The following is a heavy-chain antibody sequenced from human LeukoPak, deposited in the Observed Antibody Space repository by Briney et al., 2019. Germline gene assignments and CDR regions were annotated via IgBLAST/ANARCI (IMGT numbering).Heavy chain of an antibody. CDR1: GFTFSSYW. Sequence: PGGSLRLSCAASGFTFSSYWMSWVRQAPGKGLEWVANIKQDGSEKYYVDSVKGRFTISRDNAKNSLYLQMNSLRAEDTAVYYCAREREYSSGWYEGNYFDYWGQGTLVTVSS. CDR3: AREREYSSGWYEGNYFDY. D-gene: IGHD6-19*01. J-gene: IGHJ4*02. V-gene: IGHV3-7*01. CDR2: IKQDGSEK.